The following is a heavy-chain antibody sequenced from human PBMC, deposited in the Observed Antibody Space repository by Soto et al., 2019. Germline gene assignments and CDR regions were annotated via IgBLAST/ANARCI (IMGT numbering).Heavy chain of an antibody. Sequence: ASVKVSCKASGYTFTSYGISWVRQAPGQGLEWMGWISAYNGNTNYAQKLQGRVTMTTDTSTSTAYMELRSLRSDDTAVYYCARSSDAGSIAVAGTNYWGQGTLVTVSS. CDR2: ISAYNGNT. CDR1: GYTFTSYG. J-gene: IGHJ4*02. D-gene: IGHD6-19*01. CDR3: ARSSDAGSIAVAGTNY. V-gene: IGHV1-18*01.